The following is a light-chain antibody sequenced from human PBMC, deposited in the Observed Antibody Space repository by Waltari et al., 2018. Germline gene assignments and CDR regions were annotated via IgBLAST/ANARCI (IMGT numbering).Light chain of an antibody. CDR3: QQYDNLPT. J-gene: IGKJ5*01. CDR2: DAS. V-gene: IGKV1-33*01. CDR1: QDISNY. Sequence: DIQMTQSPSSLSASVGNRLTSTCQASQDISNYLNWYQQKPGKAPTLLIYDASNLETGVPSRFSGSGSRKDFTFTISRLQPEDIATYYCQQYDNLPTFGQGTRLEIK.